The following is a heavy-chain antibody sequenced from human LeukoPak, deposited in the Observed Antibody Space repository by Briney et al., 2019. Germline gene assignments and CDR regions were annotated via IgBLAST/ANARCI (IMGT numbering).Heavy chain of an antibody. D-gene: IGHD2/OR15-2a*01. CDR2: IYSSGRT. CDR3: ASYRSGSMFDY. V-gene: IGHV4-39*01. CDR1: GFTFSTYA. Sequence: GSLRLSCAASGFTFSTYAMSWVRQPPGKGLEWIGIIYSSGRTSYNPSLKSRITISVDTSKNQFSLKLSSVTAADTALYYCASYRSGSMFDYWGQGTLVTVSS. J-gene: IGHJ4*02.